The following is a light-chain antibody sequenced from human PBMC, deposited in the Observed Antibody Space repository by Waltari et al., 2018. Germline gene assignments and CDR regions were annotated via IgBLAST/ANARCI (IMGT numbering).Light chain of an antibody. J-gene: IGKJ2*01. CDR2: DAS. CDR3: QQYNSYPYT. V-gene: IGKV1-5*01. CDR1: QSVTEW. Sequence: DIQMTQSPSTLSASFGDRVTITSRASQSVTEWLAWFQQKPGKAPKLLIFDASSLETGVQPRFSGSGSGTEFTLTISSLQPDDVATYYCQQYNSYPYTFGQGTKLE.